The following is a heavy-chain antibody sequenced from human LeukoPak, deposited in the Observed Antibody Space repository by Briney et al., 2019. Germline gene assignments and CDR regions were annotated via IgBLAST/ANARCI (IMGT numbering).Heavy chain of an antibody. CDR1: GGSISSYY. J-gene: IGHJ4*02. V-gene: IGHV4-59*01. D-gene: IGHD2-8*01. CDR2: FYYSGST. CDR3: ARLYPRNGVGYAY. Sequence: ETLSLTCTVSGGSISSYYWSWIRQPPGKGLGWIGYFYYSGSTNYNPSLKSRVTISVDTSKNRFSLRLSSVTAADTAVYYCARLYPRNGVGYAYWGQGTLVTVSS.